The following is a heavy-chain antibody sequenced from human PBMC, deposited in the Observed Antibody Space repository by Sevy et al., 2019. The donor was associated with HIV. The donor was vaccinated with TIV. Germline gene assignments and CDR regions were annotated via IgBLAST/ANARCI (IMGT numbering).Heavy chain of an antibody. V-gene: IGHV4-39*01. CDR3: ARHLPLAYYEILTPDSRPFDN. CDR1: GDSINSNDYY. D-gene: IGHD3-9*01. J-gene: IGHJ4*02. CDR2: IYYSGSA. Sequence: SETLSLTCGVSGDSINSNDYYWGWIRQRPGKGLEWNVTIYYSGSAYYNPSLKSRVTMSVDTSKNQFSLKLTSVTAADTALYYCARHLPLAYYEILTPDSRPFDNWGQGTLVTVSS.